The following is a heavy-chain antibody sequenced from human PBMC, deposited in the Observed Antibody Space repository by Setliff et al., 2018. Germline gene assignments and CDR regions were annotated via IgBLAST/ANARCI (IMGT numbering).Heavy chain of an antibody. CDR3: ARAPITVFGMWGAFDI. CDR1: GGSITSSSYY. J-gene: IGHJ3*02. CDR2: IFWSGST. Sequence: TSETLSLTCTVSGGSITSSSYYWGWVRQPPGKGLEWIGTIFWSGSTYYNPSLKSRVTISLDTSKNQFSLKMSSVTAADTAVYYCARAPITVFGMWGAFDIWGQGTMVTVSS. D-gene: IGHD3-3*01. V-gene: IGHV4-39*07.